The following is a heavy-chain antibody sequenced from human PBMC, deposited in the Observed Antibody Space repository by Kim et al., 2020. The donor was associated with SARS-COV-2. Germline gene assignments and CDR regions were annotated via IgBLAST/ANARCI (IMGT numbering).Heavy chain of an antibody. V-gene: IGHV3-30*18. Sequence: GGSLRLSCAATGLTFSKYGMHWVRQAPGKGLEWVAVISYDGSNRYYADSVTGRFTISRDNFKNTLYLHMSSLRADDTAVYFCAKGGEGWNYVWDYWGQGSLVTVSS. CDR2: ISYDGSNR. CDR3: AKGGEGWNYVWDY. CDR1: GLTFSKYG. J-gene: IGHJ4*02. D-gene: IGHD1-7*01.